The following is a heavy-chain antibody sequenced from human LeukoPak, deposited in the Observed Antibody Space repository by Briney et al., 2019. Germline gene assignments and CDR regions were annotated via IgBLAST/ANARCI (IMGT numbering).Heavy chain of an antibody. CDR3: ARGRTTYDYVWGSYRPPDY. CDR1: GGSFSGYY. D-gene: IGHD3-16*02. CDR2: ISHRGST. Sequence: PSETLSLTCAVYGGSFSGYYWSWIRQPPGKGLEWIGEISHRGSTNWNPSLKSRVTISVDTSKNQFSLKRSSVTAADTAVYYCARGRTTYDYVWGSYRPPDYWGQGTLVTVSS. J-gene: IGHJ4*02. V-gene: IGHV4-34*01.